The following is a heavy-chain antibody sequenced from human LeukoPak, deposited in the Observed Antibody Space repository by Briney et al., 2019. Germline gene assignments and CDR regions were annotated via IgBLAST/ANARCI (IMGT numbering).Heavy chain of an antibody. CDR3: ARASLIAAAADNWFDP. D-gene: IGHD6-13*01. J-gene: IGHJ5*02. CDR1: GYTFTGYY. V-gene: IGHV1-2*02. Sequence: GASVKVSCKASGYTFTGYYMHWVRQAPGQGLEWMGWINPNSGGTNYAQKFQGRVTMTRDTSISTAYMELSRLRSDDTAVYYCARASLIAAAADNWFDPWGQGTLVTVSS. CDR2: INPNSGGT.